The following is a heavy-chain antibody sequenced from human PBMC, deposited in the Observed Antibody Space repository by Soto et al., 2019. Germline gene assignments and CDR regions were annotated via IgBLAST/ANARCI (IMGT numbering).Heavy chain of an antibody. Sequence: XGSLRLSCAAAGFTFSTYAMSWVRQAPGKGLEWVSAISGSGGNTYYTDSVKGRFTISRDNSKNTLYLQMNSLRAEDTAVYYCAKRSLAGTYYLGTMDVWGQGTTVTVSS. CDR1: GFTFSTYA. D-gene: IGHD3-10*01. CDR3: AKRSLAGTYYLGTMDV. CDR2: ISGSGGNT. J-gene: IGHJ6*02. V-gene: IGHV3-23*01.